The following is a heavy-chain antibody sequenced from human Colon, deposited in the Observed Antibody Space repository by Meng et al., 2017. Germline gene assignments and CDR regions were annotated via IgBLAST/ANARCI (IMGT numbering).Heavy chain of an antibody. D-gene: IGHD6-19*01. Sequence: SETLSLTCPVSGFSITSGYYWGWIRQPPGKGLEWLGSIYHSGITYYNPSLKSRLTISVDTSKNQFLLKLTSVTAADTAVYYCAREVEQWLANWYFDLWGRGTLVTVSS. V-gene: IGHV4-38-2*02. CDR3: AREVEQWLANWYFDL. CDR1: GFSITSGYY. J-gene: IGHJ2*01. CDR2: IYHSGIT.